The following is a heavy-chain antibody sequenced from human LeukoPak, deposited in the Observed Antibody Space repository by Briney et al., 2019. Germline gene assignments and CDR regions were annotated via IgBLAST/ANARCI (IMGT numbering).Heavy chain of an antibody. Sequence: SETLSLTCTVSGGSISSYYWSWIRQPPGKGLEWIGYIYYSGSTNYNPSLKSRVTISVDTSKNQFSLKLSSVTAADTAVYYCARSVPAAAFDYWGQGTLVTVPS. J-gene: IGHJ4*02. CDR2: IYYSGST. CDR3: ARSVPAAAFDY. CDR1: GGSISSYY. V-gene: IGHV4-59*01. D-gene: IGHD6-13*01.